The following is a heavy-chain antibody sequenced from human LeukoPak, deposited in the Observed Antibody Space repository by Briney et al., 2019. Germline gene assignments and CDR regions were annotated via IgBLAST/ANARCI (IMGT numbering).Heavy chain of an antibody. D-gene: IGHD2-2*01. CDR3: ARGRRYQLSH. CDR2: ITHSGST. CDR1: GGSFSGYY. V-gene: IGHV4-34*01. Sequence: SETLSLTCAVYGGSFSGYYWTWIRQPPGKGLEWIGEITHSGSTNYNPSLRSRVIISIDTSKNQFSLRLSSVTAADTAVYYCARGRRYQLSHWGQGTLVTVSS. J-gene: IGHJ4*02.